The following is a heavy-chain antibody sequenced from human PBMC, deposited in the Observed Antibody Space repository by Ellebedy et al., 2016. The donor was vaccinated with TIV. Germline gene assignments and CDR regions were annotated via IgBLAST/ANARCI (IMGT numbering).Heavy chain of an antibody. Sequence: SVKVSXKASGGTFSSYTISWVRQAPGQGPEWMGKIIPIIDMPNYAQKFQGRVTITADKSTSTAYMELSSLRSEDTAVYYCARDQVGGITSPYYFYGMDVWGQGTTVTVSS. CDR3: ARDQVGGITSPYYFYGMDV. CDR2: IIPIIDMP. CDR1: GGTFSSYT. J-gene: IGHJ6*02. D-gene: IGHD3-10*01. V-gene: IGHV1-69*04.